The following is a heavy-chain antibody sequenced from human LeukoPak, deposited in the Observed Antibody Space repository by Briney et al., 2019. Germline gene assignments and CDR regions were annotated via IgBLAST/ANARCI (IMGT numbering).Heavy chain of an antibody. Sequence: GGSLRLSCAASGFTFSSYAMSWVRQAPGEGLEWVSAISGSGGSTYYADSVKGRFTISRDNSKNTLYLQMNSLRAEDTAVHYCAKVFSSGWYYFDYWGQGTLVTVSS. CDR3: AKVFSSGWYYFDY. CDR1: GFTFSSYA. V-gene: IGHV3-23*01. D-gene: IGHD6-19*01. CDR2: ISGSGGST. J-gene: IGHJ4*02.